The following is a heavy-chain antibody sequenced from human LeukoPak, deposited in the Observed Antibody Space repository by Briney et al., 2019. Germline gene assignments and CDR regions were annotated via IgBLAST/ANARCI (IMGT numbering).Heavy chain of an antibody. CDR2: IYYIGNT. V-gene: IGHV4-30-4*02. CDR1: GGSISSGDYY. CDR3: AGRSNSFFDS. D-gene: IGHD4-23*01. Sequence: SETLSLTCTVSGGSISSGDYYWSWIRQPPGKGLEWIGYIYYIGNTFYNPSLKSRVTISVDTSKNQFSLKLNSVTAADTAVYFCAGRSNSFFDSWGQGTLVTVSS. J-gene: IGHJ4*02.